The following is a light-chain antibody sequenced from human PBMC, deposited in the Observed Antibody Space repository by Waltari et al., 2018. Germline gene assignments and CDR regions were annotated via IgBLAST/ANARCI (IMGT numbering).Light chain of an antibody. V-gene: IGKV2-30*02. CDR2: RAS. J-gene: IGKJ1*01. CDR1: QSLVHRDGNTY. Sequence: DVILTQSPLSLPATLGQPASISCRSTQSLVHRDGNTYLNWFQQRPGQSPRRLINRASNRESGVPDRFSGSGSGTDFTLKISRVEAEDVGVYFCMQGTHWPWTFGQGTKVEIK. CDR3: MQGTHWPWT.